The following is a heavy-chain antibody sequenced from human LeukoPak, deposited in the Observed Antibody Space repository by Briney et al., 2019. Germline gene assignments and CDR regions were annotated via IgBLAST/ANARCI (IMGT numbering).Heavy chain of an antibody. CDR2: FDPDDGET. CDR3: ATGAGSYQLLVGAGAFFDY. D-gene: IGHD2-2*01. J-gene: IGHJ4*02. CDR1: GYTLTELS. Sequence: GASVKVSCKVSGYTLTELSMHWVRQAPGKGLEGMGSFDPDDGETIYAQKFQGRVTMTEDTSTDTAYMELSSLRSEDTAVYYCATGAGSYQLLVGAGAFFDYWGQGTLVTVSS. V-gene: IGHV1-24*01.